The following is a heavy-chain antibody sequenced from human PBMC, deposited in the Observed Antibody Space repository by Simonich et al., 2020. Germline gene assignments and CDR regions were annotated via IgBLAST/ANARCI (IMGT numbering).Heavy chain of an antibody. CDR1: GFTFSSYW. V-gene: IGHV3-7*01. J-gene: IGHJ6*03. CDR2: IKQEGSEK. Sequence: EVQLVESGGGLVQPGGSLRLSCAASGFTFSSYWMSWGRQAPGKGLEWVANIKQEGSEKYYVDSVKGRFTISRDNAKNSLYLQMNSLRAEATAVYYCARDGLGTAYYYYMDVWGKGTTVTVSS. CDR3: ARDGLGTAYYYYMDV. D-gene: IGHD7-27*01.